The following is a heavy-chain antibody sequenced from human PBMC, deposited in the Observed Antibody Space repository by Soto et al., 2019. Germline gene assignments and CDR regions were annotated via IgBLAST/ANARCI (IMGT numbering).Heavy chain of an antibody. CDR3: AKETYYYYGIDV. Sequence: GGSLRLSCAASGFTFSSSTMHWVRQAPGKGLEWVSAIIDSGGYTYYADSVKGRFTISRDNSKNTLYLQMNSRRAEDTALYYCAKETYYYYGIDVWGQGTTVTVSS. J-gene: IGHJ6*02. CDR1: GFTFSSST. V-gene: IGHV3-23*01. CDR2: IIDSGGYT.